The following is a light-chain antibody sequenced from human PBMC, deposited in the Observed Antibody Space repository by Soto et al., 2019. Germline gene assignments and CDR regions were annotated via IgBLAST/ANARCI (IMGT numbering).Light chain of an antibody. J-gene: IGLJ1*01. V-gene: IGLV2-23*03. CDR2: EGS. CDR1: SSDVGSYNL. CDR3: CSYAGSSTFFYV. Sequence: QSALTHPASVSVSPGQSITISCTGTSSDVGSYNLVSLYQQHPGKAPKLMIYEGSKRPSGVSNRSSGSKSGNTASLTISGLQAEDEADYYCCSYAGSSTFFYVLGTGTKVTVL.